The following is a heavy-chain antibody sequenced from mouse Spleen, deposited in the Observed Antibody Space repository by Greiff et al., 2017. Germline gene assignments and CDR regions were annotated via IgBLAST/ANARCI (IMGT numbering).Heavy chain of an antibody. Sequence: QVQLQQSGPELVKPGASVKISCKASGYAFSSSWMNWVKQRPGKGLEWIGRIYPGDGDTNYNGKFKGKATLTADKSSSTAYMQLSSLTSEDSAVYFCATTMIKVAYWGQGTLVTVSA. CDR2: IYPGDGDT. CDR3: ATTMIKVAY. CDR1: GYAFSSSW. D-gene: IGHD2-4*01. J-gene: IGHJ3*01. V-gene: IGHV1-82*01.